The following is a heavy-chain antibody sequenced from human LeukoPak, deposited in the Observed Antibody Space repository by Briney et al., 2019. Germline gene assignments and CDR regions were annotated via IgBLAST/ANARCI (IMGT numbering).Heavy chain of an antibody. CDR2: INPNSGGT. Sequence: GASVKVSCKASGYTFTGYYMHWVRQAPGQGLEWMGWINPNSGGTNYAQEFQGRVTMTRDTSISTAYMELSRLRSDDTAVYYCARDGGYCSGGSCYDWFDPWGQGTLVTVSS. V-gene: IGHV1-2*02. D-gene: IGHD2-15*01. J-gene: IGHJ5*02. CDR3: ARDGGYCSGGSCYDWFDP. CDR1: GYTFTGYY.